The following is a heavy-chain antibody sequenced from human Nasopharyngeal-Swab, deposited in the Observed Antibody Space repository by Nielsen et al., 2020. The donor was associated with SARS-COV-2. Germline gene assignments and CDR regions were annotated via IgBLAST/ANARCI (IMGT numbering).Heavy chain of an antibody. J-gene: IGHJ3*01. CDR3: ARGGYSHGELNDAFDV. D-gene: IGHD5-18*01. Sequence: WIRQPPGKGLEWVGRSRKNSNSYTTEYTASVRGRFTISRDDSKNSLYLQMNSLKTEDTAVYYCARGGYSHGELNDAFDVWGQGTMVTVSS. V-gene: IGHV3-72*01. CDR2: SRKNSNSYTT.